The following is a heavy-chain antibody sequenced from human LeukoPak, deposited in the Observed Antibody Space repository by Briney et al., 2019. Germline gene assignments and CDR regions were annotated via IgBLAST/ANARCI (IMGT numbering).Heavy chain of an antibody. Sequence: PGGSLRLSCAASGLTFSSYWMHWVRQAPGKGLVWVSRINSDGSSTSYADSVKGRFTISRDNAKNTLYLQMNSLRAEDTAVYYCARLLGSGWYYFDYWGQGTLVTVSS. J-gene: IGHJ4*02. V-gene: IGHV3-74*01. CDR1: GLTFSSYW. CDR2: INSDGSST. CDR3: ARLLGSGWYYFDY. D-gene: IGHD6-19*01.